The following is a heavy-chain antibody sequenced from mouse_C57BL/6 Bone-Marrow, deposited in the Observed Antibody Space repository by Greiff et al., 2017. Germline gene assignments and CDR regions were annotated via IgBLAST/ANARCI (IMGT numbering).Heavy chain of an antibody. CDR3: ARWGYYYGSSDFDY. D-gene: IGHD1-1*01. V-gene: IGHV1-82*01. CDR1: GYAFSSSW. J-gene: IGHJ2*01. CDR2: IYPGDGDT. Sequence: QVQLQQSGPELVKPGASVKISCKASGYAFSSSWMNWVKQRPGKGLEWIGRIYPGDGDTNYNGKFKGKATLTEDKSSSTAYMQLSSLTSEDSAVYFCARWGYYYGSSDFDYWGQGTTLTVSS.